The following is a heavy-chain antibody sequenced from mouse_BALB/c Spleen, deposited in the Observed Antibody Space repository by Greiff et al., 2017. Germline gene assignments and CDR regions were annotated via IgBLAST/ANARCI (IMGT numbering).Heavy chain of an antibody. CDR1: GFTIKDYY. D-gene: IGHD2-12*01. Sequence: VQLQQSGAELVRPGALVKLSCKASGFTIKDYYMHWVKQRPEQGLEWIGWIDPENGNTIYDPKFQGKASITADTSSNTAYLQLSSLTSEDAAVYCGARHDGSWFADWGQGTLVTVSA. V-gene: IGHV14-1*02. J-gene: IGHJ3*01. CDR2: IDPENGNT. CDR3: ARHDGSWFAD.